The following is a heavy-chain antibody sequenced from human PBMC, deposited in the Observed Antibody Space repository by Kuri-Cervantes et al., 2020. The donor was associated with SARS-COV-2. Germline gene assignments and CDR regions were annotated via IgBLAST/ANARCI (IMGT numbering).Heavy chain of an antibody. J-gene: IGHJ4*02. CDR2: IYYSGST. CDR3: ARSIAAARPIDY. V-gene: IGHV4-59*01. CDR1: GGSISSYY. D-gene: IGHD6-13*01. Sequence: SETLSLTCTVSGGSISSYYWSWIRQPPGKGLEWIGYIYYSGSTNYNPSLKSRVTISVDTPKNQFSLKLSSVTAADTAVYYCARSIAAARPIDYWGQGTLVTVSS.